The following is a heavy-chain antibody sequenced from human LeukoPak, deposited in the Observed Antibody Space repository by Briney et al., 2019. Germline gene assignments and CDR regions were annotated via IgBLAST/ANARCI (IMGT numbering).Heavy chain of an antibody. D-gene: IGHD5-12*01. Sequence: GGSLRLSCAASGFSFKDAWMSWVRQAPGKGLEWVGRIKSKTDGVTTDYAAPVKGRFTISRDESRNTLYLQLNSLKTEDTALYYCTRIRGYSAYDFNYWGQGTLVTVSS. J-gene: IGHJ4*02. V-gene: IGHV3-15*01. CDR2: IKSKTDGVTT. CDR3: TRIRGYSAYDFNY. CDR1: GFSFKDAW.